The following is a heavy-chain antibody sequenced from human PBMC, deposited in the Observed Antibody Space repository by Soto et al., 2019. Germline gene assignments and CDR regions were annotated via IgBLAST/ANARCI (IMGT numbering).Heavy chain of an antibody. Sequence: GGSLSLSCAASGFAFSSYAMSWVLPAPGKGLNGVSAISGSGGSTYYADSVKGRFTISRDNSKNTLYLQMNSLRAEDTAVYYCAKNPTIFGDDNAFDIWGQGTMVPVSS. CDR2: ISGSGGST. J-gene: IGHJ3*02. V-gene: IGHV3-23*01. CDR3: AKNPTIFGDDNAFDI. D-gene: IGHD3-3*01. CDR1: GFAFSSYA.